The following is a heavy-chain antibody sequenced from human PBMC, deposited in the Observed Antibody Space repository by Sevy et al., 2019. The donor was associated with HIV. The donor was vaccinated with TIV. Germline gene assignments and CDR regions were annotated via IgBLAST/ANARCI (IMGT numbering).Heavy chain of an antibody. D-gene: IGHD3-22*01. CDR2: ISAYNGNT. J-gene: IGHJ4*02. CDR3: ARVRRYYYDSSGSSRVFDY. Sequence: ASVKVSCKASGYTFTSYGISWVRQAPGQGLEWMGWISAYNGNTNYAQKLQGRVTMTTDTSTSTANMELRSLRSYEAAVYYGARVRRYYYDSSGSSRVFDYWGQGTLVTVSS. CDR1: GYTFTSYG. V-gene: IGHV1-18*01.